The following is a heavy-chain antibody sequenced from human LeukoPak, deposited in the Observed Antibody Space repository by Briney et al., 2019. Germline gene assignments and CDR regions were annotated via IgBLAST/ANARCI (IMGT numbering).Heavy chain of an antibody. CDR1: GFTFSSYA. V-gene: IGHV3-30*04. CDR2: ISYDGSNK. D-gene: IGHD5-18*01. J-gene: IGHJ5*02. Sequence: GGSLRLSCAASGFTFSSYAMHWVRQAPGKGLEWVAVISYDGSNKYYADSVKGRFTISRDNAKNSLYLQMNSLKAEDTAVYYCAKLLDTYGDWFDAWGQGTLVTVSS. CDR3: AKLLDTYGDWFDA.